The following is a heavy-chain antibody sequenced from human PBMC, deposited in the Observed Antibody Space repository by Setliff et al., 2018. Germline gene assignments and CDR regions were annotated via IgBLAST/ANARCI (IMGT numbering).Heavy chain of an antibody. CDR1: GYIFTYHA. D-gene: IGHD3-22*01. V-gene: IGHV1-3*01. CDR3: ARRPYDSSGYFNY. CDR2: INAGNGNT. Sequence: ASVKVSCKASGYIFTYHAIHWVRQAPGQRLEWMGWINAGNGNTKYSQKFQGRVTITRDTSASTAYMELSSLTSEDTAVYYCARRPYDSSGYFNYWGQGTRVTVSS. J-gene: IGHJ4*02.